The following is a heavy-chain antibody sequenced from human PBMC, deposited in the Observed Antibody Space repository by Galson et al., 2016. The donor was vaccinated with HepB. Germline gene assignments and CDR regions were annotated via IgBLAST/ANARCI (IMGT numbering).Heavy chain of an antibody. CDR2: IFPAISDV. CDR1: GYNFVNLW. V-gene: IGHV5-51*01. J-gene: IGHJ4*02. D-gene: IGHD4-17*01. CDR3: VGLGTTVTTPVLY. Sequence: QSGAEVKKPGESLKISCQTSGYNFVNLWVGWVRQLPGQGLEWMGAIFPAISDVKYSPSFQGHVTISADKSSATAYLRWDSLKASDTALYYCVGLGTTVTTPVLYWGLGTLVTVSS.